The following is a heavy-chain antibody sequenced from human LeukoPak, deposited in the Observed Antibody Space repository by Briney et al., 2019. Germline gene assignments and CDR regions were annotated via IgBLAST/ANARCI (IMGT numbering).Heavy chain of an antibody. CDR2: INSDGSIT. CDR3: AKYDSSSYNYINFDY. D-gene: IGHD3-22*01. Sequence: PGGSLRLSCAASGFTFTTYWMHWVRQAPGKGLVWVSHINSDGSITSYADSVKGRFTISRDNSKNTLYLQMNSLGAEDTALYYCAKYDSSSYNYINFDYWGQGTLVTVSS. V-gene: IGHV3-74*01. J-gene: IGHJ4*02. CDR1: GFTFTTYW.